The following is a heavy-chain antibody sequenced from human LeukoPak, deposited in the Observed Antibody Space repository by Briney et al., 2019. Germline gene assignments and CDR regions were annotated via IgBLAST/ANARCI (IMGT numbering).Heavy chain of an antibody. Sequence: GESLKISCRVSGYSFTTYWIGWVRQMPAKGLEWMGIIYPGDSDTRYSPSFQGRVTISADKSISTACLQWSSLKASDTAMYYCARRWELYYFDYWGQRTLVTVSS. D-gene: IGHD1-26*01. CDR1: GYSFTTYW. CDR3: ARRWELYYFDY. CDR2: IYPGDSDT. J-gene: IGHJ4*02. V-gene: IGHV5-51*01.